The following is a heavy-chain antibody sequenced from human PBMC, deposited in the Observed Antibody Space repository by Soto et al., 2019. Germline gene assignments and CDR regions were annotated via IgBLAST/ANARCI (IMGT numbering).Heavy chain of an antibody. CDR1: GYAFTTYY. D-gene: IGHD1-1*01. V-gene: IGHV1-46*01. J-gene: IGHJ4*02. Sequence: ASVKVSCKASGYAFTTYYMHWVRQAPGQGLEWMGIINPSVGTTNYAQKFQGRVTMTRDTSTSTVYMELSSLRSEDTAVYYCARGHEGGYTVFDSWGQGALVTVSS. CDR2: INPSVGTT. CDR3: ARGHEGGYTVFDS.